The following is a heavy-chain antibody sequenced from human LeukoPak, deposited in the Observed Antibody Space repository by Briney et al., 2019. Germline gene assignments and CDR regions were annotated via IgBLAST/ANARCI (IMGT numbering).Heavy chain of an antibody. D-gene: IGHD3-22*01. Sequence: SVKVSCKASGGTFSSYAISWVRQAPGQGLEWMGGIIPIFGTANYAQKFQGRVTITADESTSTAYMELSSLRSEDTAVYYCARGASYYDSSGYYESFAIDYWGQGTLVTVSS. CDR2: IIPIFGTA. CDR1: GGTFSSYA. J-gene: IGHJ4*02. V-gene: IGHV1-69*13. CDR3: ARGASYYDSSGYYESFAIDY.